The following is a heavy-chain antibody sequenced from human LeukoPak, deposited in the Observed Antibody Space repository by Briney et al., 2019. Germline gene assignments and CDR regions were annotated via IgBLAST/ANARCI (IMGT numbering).Heavy chain of an antibody. CDR3: AIPVGDSSGSDAFDI. J-gene: IGHJ3*02. CDR1: GGSISSYY. D-gene: IGHD3-22*01. Sequence: TSETLSLTCTVSGGSISSYYWSWIRQPAGKGLEWIGRIYTSGSTNYNPSLKSRVTMSVDTSKNQFSLKLSSVTAADTAVYYCAIPVGDSSGSDAFDIWGQGTMVTVSS. V-gene: IGHV4-4*07. CDR2: IYTSGST.